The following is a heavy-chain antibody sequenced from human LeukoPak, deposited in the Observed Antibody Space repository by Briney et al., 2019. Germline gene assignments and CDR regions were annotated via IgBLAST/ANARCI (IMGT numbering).Heavy chain of an antibody. Sequence: ASVKVSCKASGYTFIHYYIHWVRQAPGQGLEWMGRVNPNSGGTNYAQKFQGRVTMTRDTSISTAYMDLSRLTSDDTAVYYCAREVSGAMPFDYWGQGTLVTVSS. CDR1: GYTFIHYY. J-gene: IGHJ4*02. D-gene: IGHD2-2*01. CDR3: AREVSGAMPFDY. CDR2: VNPNSGGT. V-gene: IGHV1-2*06.